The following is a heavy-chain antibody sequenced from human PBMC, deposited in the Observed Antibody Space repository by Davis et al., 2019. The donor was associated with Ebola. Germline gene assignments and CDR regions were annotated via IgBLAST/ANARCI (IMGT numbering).Heavy chain of an antibody. CDR2: IYHSGST. CDR3: MRARGPPSPSRTIFAVALFDY. Sequence: PSETLSLTCAVSGGSISSGGYSWSWIRQPPGKGLEWIGYIYHSGSTYYNPSLKSRVTISIDTSKNQFSLNLTSVTAANTAVYYCMRARGPPSPSRTIFAVALFDYWGQGTLVTVSS. CDR1: GGSISSGGYS. J-gene: IGHJ4*02. V-gene: IGHV4-30-2*01. D-gene: IGHD3-3*01.